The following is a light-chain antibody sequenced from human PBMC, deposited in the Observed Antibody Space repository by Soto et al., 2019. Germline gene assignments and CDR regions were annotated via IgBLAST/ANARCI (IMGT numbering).Light chain of an antibody. Sequence: QSVLTQPPSVSGAPGQRVTISCTGSSSNIGAGYDVHWYQQLPGTAPKLLIYGNSNRPSWVPDRFSGSKSGTSASLAITGLQAEDEADYYCQSYDSSLRDVFGTGTKLTVL. CDR1: SSNIGAGYD. CDR2: GNS. V-gene: IGLV1-40*01. J-gene: IGLJ1*01. CDR3: QSYDSSLRDV.